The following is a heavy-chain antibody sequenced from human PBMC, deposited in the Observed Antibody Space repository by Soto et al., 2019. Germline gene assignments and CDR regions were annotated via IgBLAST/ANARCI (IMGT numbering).Heavy chain of an antibody. D-gene: IGHD6-13*01. Sequence: SETLSLTCTVSGGSISSNYWTWIRQPPGKGLEWIGYVYNSGSTNYDPSLKSRVTISEDTSKSQFSLKVNSMTAADTAVYYCAGYRREAVAGYTLDNWGQGILVTVSS. CDR2: VYNSGST. CDR1: GGSISSNY. CDR3: AGYRREAVAGYTLDN. V-gene: IGHV4-59*01. J-gene: IGHJ4*02.